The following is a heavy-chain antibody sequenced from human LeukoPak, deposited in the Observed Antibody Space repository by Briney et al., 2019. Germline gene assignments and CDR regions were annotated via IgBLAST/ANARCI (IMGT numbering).Heavy chain of an antibody. D-gene: IGHD2-21*02. CDR3: ARAVGGGDLDY. J-gene: IGHJ4*02. Sequence: GASVKVSCKASGGTFSSYAISWVRQAPGQGLEWMGWISAYNGNTNYAQKLQGRVTMTTDTSTSTAYMELRSLRSDDTAVYYCARAVGGGDLDYWGQGTLVTVSS. CDR2: ISAYNGNT. CDR1: GGTFSSYA. V-gene: IGHV1-18*01.